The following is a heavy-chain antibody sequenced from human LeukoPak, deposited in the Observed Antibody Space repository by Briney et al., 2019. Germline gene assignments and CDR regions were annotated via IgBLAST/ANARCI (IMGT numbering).Heavy chain of an antibody. CDR3: ARLGGTAYYFDY. J-gene: IGHJ4*02. CDR1: GGSISSSSYY. CDR2: IYYSGST. D-gene: IGHD3-16*01. V-gene: IGHV4-39*01. Sequence: SETLSLTCTVSGGSISSSSYYWGWIRQPPGKGLEWIGGIYYSGSTYYNPSLKSRVTISVDTSKNQFSLKLSSVTAADTAVYYCARLGGTAYYFDYWGQGTLVTVSS.